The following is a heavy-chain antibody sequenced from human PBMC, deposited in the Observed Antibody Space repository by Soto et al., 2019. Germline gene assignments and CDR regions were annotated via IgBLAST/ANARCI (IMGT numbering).Heavy chain of an antibody. V-gene: IGHV3-7*01. CDR1: GFTFSNYW. CDR2: IKQDGSEK. D-gene: IGHD6-6*01. Sequence: GGSLRLSCAASGFTFSNYWMNWVRQAPGKGLEWVANIKQDGSEKYYVDSVKGRFTISRDNAKNSLYLQMNSLRAADTAVYYCARDLIVRNPYHYPMDVWGQGTTVTVSS. CDR3: ARDLIVRNPYHYPMDV. J-gene: IGHJ6*02.